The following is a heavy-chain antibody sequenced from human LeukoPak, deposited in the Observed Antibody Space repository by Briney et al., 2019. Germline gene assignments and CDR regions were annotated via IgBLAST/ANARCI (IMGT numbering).Heavy chain of an antibody. CDR1: GGSISSSS. CDR2: ISSSSSYI. J-gene: IGHJ4*02. CDR3: ARDQFLDS. V-gene: IGHV3-21*04. Sequence: PSETLSLTCTVSGGSISSSSYYWGWIRQAPGKGLEWVSSISSSSSYIYYADSVKGRFTISRDNAKNSLDLQMDSLRPEDTAVYYCARDQFLDSWGQGTLVTVSS.